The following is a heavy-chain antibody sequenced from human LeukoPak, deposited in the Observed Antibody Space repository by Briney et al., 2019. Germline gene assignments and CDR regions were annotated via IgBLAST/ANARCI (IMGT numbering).Heavy chain of an antibody. D-gene: IGHD6-13*01. J-gene: IGHJ6*02. V-gene: IGHV1-2*02. CDR1: GYTFTGYY. Sequence: ASVKVSCKASGYTFTGYYMHWVRQAPGQGLEWMGWINPNSGGTNYAQKFQGRVTMTRDTSISTAYMELSRLRSDDTAVYYCARDINSSWVHYYYGMDVWGQGTTVTVSS. CDR2: INPNSGGT. CDR3: ARDINSSWVHYYYGMDV.